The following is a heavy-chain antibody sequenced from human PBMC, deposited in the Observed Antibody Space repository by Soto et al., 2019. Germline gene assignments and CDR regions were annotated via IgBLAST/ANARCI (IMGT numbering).Heavy chain of an antibody. V-gene: IGHV5-10-1*01. CDR1: GYSFAGYW. D-gene: IGHD3-3*01. Sequence: GESLKISCKGSGYSFAGYWITWVRQKPGKGLEWMGRIDPSDSYTNYSPSFQGHVTISADKSISTAYLQWSSLKASDTAMYYCARRGYTIFGVVIDPDYYYYGMDVWGQGTTVTVSS. J-gene: IGHJ6*02. CDR2: IDPSDSYT. CDR3: ARRGYTIFGVVIDPDYYYYGMDV.